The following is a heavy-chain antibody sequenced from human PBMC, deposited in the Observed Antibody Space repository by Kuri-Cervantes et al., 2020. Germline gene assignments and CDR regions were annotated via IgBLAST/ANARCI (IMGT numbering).Heavy chain of an antibody. V-gene: IGHV3-30-3*01. J-gene: IGHJ6*02. CDR2: ISYDGSNK. Sequence: GESLKISCAASGFTFSSYAMHWVRQAPGKGLEWVAVISYDGSNKYYADSVKGRFTISRDNSKNTPYLQMNSLRAEGTAVYYCAKASRYSSGWSGDNMDVWGQGTMVTVSS. D-gene: IGHD6-19*01. CDR1: GFTFSSYA. CDR3: AKASRYSSGWSGDNMDV.